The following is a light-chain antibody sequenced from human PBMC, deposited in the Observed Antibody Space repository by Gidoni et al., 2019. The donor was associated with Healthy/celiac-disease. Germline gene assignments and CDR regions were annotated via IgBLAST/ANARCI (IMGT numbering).Light chain of an antibody. CDR2: EDK. CDR3: QSYDSSNHWV. CDR1: SGSIASNY. J-gene: IGLJ3*02. Sequence: NFMLSQPHSVSESPGQTVTISCTRSSGSIASNYVQWYQQRPGSAPTTVIYEDKQRPSGVPDRFSGSIDSSSNSASLTISGLKTEDEADYYCQSYDSSNHWVFGGGTKLTVL. V-gene: IGLV6-57*04.